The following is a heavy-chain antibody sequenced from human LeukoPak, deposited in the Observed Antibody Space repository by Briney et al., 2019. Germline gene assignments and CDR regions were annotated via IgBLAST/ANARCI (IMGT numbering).Heavy chain of an antibody. CDR1: GFSFSTHW. CDR2: IKQDGSVI. J-gene: IGHJ3*02. D-gene: IGHD5-24*01. Sequence: QTGGSLRLSCAASGFSFSTHWMSWFRQAPGKGLEWVALIKQDGSVIHYVDSVKGRFTISRDNAKNSLSLQMNSLRADDTAVYYCAGDEGWTSDIWGQGTKVTVSS. CDR3: AGDEGWTSDI. V-gene: IGHV3-7*01.